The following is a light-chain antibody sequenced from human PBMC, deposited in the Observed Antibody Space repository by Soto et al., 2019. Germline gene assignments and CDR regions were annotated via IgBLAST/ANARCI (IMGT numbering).Light chain of an antibody. Sequence: DVVMTQSPLSLPITAGEPASISCRSSQSLLHSDGYNYLDWFLQRPGQSPQVLIYLGSNRAPGVPDRFSGSGSGTDFTLKISRVEAEDVGVYYCIQALQTPLTFGGGTKLEIK. V-gene: IGKV2-28*01. CDR3: IQALQTPLT. CDR1: QSLLHSDGYNY. CDR2: LGS. J-gene: IGKJ4*01.